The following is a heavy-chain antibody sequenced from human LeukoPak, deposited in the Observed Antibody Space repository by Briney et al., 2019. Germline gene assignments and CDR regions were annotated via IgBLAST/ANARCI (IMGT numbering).Heavy chain of an antibody. CDR1: GYTFTSYG. D-gene: IGHD4-17*01. Sequence: ASVKVSCKASGYTFTSYGISWVRQAPGQGLEWMGWISAYNGNTNYAQKLQGRVTMTTDTSTSTAYMELRSLRSDDTAVYYCANTFYGDYWLDPWGQGTLVTVSS. J-gene: IGHJ5*02. V-gene: IGHV1-18*01. CDR2: ISAYNGNT. CDR3: ANTFYGDYWLDP.